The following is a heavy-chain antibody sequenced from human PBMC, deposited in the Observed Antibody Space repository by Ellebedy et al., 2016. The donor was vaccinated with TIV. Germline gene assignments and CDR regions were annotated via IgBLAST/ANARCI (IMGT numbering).Heavy chain of an antibody. J-gene: IGHJ5*02. V-gene: IGHV3-11*03. D-gene: IGHD2-21*02. CDR1: GFTFSDYY. CDR2: ISSSSSYT. CDR3: ARQAYCGGDCYWFDP. Sequence: GGSLRLXXAASGFTFSDYYMSWIRPAPGKGLEWVSYISSSSSYTNYADSVKGRFTISRDNAKNSLYLQMNSLRAEDTAVYYCARQAYCGGDCYWFDPWGQGTLVTVSS.